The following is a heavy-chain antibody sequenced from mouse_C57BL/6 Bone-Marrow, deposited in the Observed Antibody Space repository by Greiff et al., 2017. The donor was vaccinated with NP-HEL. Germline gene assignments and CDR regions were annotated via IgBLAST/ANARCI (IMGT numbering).Heavy chain of an antibody. CDR3: ARWGIITTVPFAY. CDR1: GYTFTSYW. Sequence: QVQLQQSGAELVKPGASVKLSCKASGYTFTSYWMHWVKQRPGQGLEWIGMIHPNSGSTNYNEKFKSKATLTVDKSSSTAYMQLSSLTSEDSAVYYCARWGIITTVPFAYWGQGTLVTVSA. J-gene: IGHJ3*01. CDR2: IHPNSGST. V-gene: IGHV1-64*01. D-gene: IGHD1-1*01.